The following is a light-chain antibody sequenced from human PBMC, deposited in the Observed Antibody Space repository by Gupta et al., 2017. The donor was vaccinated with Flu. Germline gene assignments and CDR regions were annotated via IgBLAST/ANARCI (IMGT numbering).Light chain of an antibody. J-gene: IGLJ2*01. CDR2: DSY. Sequence: GSYSNIGAGFDVHWYQQFPGTTPKLLISDSYNRPSGVPDRFTASKSCTSASLVITGLQAEDEADYYCQTYDTNRRIFGGGTRLTVL. CDR3: QTYDTNRRI. V-gene: IGLV1-40*01. CDR1: YSNIGAGFD.